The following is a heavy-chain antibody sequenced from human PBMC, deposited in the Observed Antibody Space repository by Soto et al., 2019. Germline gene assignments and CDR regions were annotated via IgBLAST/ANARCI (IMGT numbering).Heavy chain of an antibody. CDR3: ATSAGRDGYRFDY. V-gene: IGHV1-69*13. CDR2: IIPMFGTP. CDR1: GVTFNRQD. J-gene: IGHJ4*02. D-gene: IGHD5-12*01. Sequence: RASVKVSCKASGVTFNRQDMRWVRQAPGQGLEWMGGIIPMFGTPHYAEKFQDRVTITADESTGTAYLELSSLTSEDTAVYYCATSAGRDGYRFDYWGTGTLVTVYS.